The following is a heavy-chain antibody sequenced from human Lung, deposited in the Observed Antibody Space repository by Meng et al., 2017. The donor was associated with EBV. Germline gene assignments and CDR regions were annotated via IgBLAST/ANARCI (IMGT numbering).Heavy chain of an antibody. CDR3: ARPSIAVAGWDY. V-gene: IGHV4-30-2*03. D-gene: IGHD6-19*01. J-gene: IGHJ4*02. Sequence: LHLQGPGSGLVKPSQPPSLSCAVSGGCISSGGSSWSWLRQPPGKGLEWIGYIYYSGSTYYNPSLKSRVTISVDTSKNQFSLKLSSVTAADTAVYYCARPSIAVAGWDYWGQGTLVTVSS. CDR2: IYYSGST. CDR1: GGCISSGGSS.